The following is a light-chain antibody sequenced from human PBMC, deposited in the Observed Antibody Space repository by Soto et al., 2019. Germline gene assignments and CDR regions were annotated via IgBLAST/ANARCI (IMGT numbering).Light chain of an antibody. CDR3: KQYGSSPPYT. CDR2: GAS. Sequence: ELVLTQSQGTLSLSPGERATHSCRASQSVSSRSLAWYQQKPGQAPRLLIYGASSRATGIPDRFSGSGSGTDFTLTISRLEHEDFVVYYCKQYGSSPPYTFGQRTTLAIK. V-gene: IGKV3-20*01. CDR1: QSVSSRS. J-gene: IGKJ2*01.